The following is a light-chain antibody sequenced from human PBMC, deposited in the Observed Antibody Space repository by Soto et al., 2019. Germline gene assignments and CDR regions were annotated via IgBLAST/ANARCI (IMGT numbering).Light chain of an antibody. J-gene: IGLJ2*01. Sequence: SYVLTQPPSVSVAPGQTARIICGGDNIGRKSVHWYQQKPGQAPVLVVYDDSDRPSGIPERFSGSNSGNTATLTISRVEDGDEADFFCQVWESSSDPVIFGGGTKLTVL. CDR2: DDS. V-gene: IGLV3-21*02. CDR3: QVWESSSDPVI. CDR1: NIGRKS.